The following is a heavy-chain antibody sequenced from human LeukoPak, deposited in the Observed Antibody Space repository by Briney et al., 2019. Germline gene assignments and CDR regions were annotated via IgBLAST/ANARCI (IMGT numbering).Heavy chain of an antibody. Sequence: GGSLRLSCAASGFTFSSYGMHWVRQAPGKGLEWVAVVSYDGSNKYYADSVKGRFTISRDNSKNTLYLQMNSLRAEDTAVYYCAKDSMVVAATPPDYWGQGTLVTVSS. D-gene: IGHD2-15*01. V-gene: IGHV3-30*18. CDR2: VSYDGSNK. J-gene: IGHJ4*02. CDR1: GFTFSSYG. CDR3: AKDSMVVAATPPDY.